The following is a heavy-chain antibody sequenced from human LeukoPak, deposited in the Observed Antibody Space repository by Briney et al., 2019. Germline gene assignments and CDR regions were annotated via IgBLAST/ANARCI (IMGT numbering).Heavy chain of an antibody. CDR2: INHSGST. V-gene: IGHV4-34*01. D-gene: IGHD4-17*01. Sequence: GSLRLSCAASGFTFSSYSMNWVRQAPGKGLEWIGEINHSGSTNYNASLKSRVTIAVDKSKNQFSLKLTSVTAADTAVYYCARQDYGEVNWGQGTLVTVSS. J-gene: IGHJ4*02. CDR1: GFTFSSYS. CDR3: ARQDYGEVN.